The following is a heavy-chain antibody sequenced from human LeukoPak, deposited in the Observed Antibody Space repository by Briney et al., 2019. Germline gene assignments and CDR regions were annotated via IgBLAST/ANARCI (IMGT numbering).Heavy chain of an antibody. Sequence: PSETLSLTCAVSGGSISSSSYYWGWIRQPPGKGLDWIGSIYYSGSTYYNPSLKSRVTISVDTSKNQFSLKLSSVTAADTAVYYCARHFGWQQLVSHFAYWGQGTLVTVSS. CDR3: ARHFGWQQLVSHFAY. V-gene: IGHV4-39*01. CDR2: IYYSGST. D-gene: IGHD6-13*01. CDR1: GGSISSSSYY. J-gene: IGHJ4*02.